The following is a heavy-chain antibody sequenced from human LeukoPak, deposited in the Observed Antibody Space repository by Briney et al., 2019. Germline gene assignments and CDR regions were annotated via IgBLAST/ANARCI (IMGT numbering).Heavy chain of an antibody. D-gene: IGHD6-13*01. CDR3: ARVSSSSWT. CDR1: GGSFSDYY. Sequence: SETLSLTCAVYGGSFSDYYWSWIRQPPGKGLEWIGEIHPSGSINYNPSLESRVTISLDTSKNQFSLKLSSVTAADTAVYYCARVSSSSWTWGQGTLVTVSS. J-gene: IGHJ5*02. CDR2: IHPSGSI. V-gene: IGHV4-34*01.